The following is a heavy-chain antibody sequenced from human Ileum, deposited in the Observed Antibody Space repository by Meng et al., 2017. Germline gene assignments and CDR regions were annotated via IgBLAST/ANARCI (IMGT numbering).Heavy chain of an antibody. Sequence: GESLKISCAASGFSFGSYSMSWVRQAPGKGLEWVSAISSASSYTYSAYSVKGRFTISRDNAKNSLYLQMNSLRAEDTAVYYCARIPGDYYYDSSSYKYFEFWGQGNLVHGAS. CDR1: GFSFGSYS. CDR3: ARIPGDYYYDSSSYKYFEF. CDR2: ISSASSYT. V-gene: IGHV3-21*01. J-gene: IGHJ1*01. D-gene: IGHD3-22*01.